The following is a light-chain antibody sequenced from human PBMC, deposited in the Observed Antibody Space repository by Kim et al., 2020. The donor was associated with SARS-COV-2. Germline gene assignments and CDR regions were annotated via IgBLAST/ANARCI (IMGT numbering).Light chain of an antibody. V-gene: IGLV7-43*01. CDR1: TGAVNSGYY. CDR2: TAS. CDR3: LLYYGGVWV. J-gene: IGLJ3*02. Sequence: PGGTVTLTCAYNTGAVNSGYYPNWFQLKPGQAPRSMIHTASGRHSWTPARFSGSLLGGKAALTLSGVQPEDEAEYYCLLYYGGVWVFGGGTQLTVL.